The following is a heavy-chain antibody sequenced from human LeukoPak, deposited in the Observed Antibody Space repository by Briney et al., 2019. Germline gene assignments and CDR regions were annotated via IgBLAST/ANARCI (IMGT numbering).Heavy chain of an antibody. J-gene: IGHJ3*02. CDR1: GYTFTGYY. CDR3: ARDLRANYYGSGSSPDDAFDI. D-gene: IGHD3-10*01. CDR2: INPNSGGT. Sequence: ASVKVSCKASGYTFTGYYMHWVRQAPGQGLEWIGWINPNSGGTNYAQKFQGRVTMTRDTSISTAYMELSRLRSDDTAVYYCARDLRANYYGSGSSPDDAFDIWGQGTMVTVSS. V-gene: IGHV1-2*02.